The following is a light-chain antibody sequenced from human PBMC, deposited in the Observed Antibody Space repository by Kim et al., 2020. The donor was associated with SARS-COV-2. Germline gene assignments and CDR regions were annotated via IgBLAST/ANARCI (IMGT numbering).Light chain of an antibody. Sequence: AFVGDRVTITCRASQGISSSYLAWYQQKPGKGPKLLIYSASTLQSGVPSRFSGSGSGAEFSLTISSLQPEDSATYYCQQLNDYPYTFGQGTKLEI. CDR1: QGISSSY. CDR2: SAS. J-gene: IGKJ2*01. V-gene: IGKV1-9*01. CDR3: QQLNDYPYT.